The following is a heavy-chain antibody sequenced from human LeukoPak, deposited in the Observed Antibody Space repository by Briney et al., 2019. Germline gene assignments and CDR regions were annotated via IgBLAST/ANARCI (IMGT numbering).Heavy chain of an antibody. CDR3: ARGYDFWSGYYTGGFDY. CDR2: IWYDGSNK. CDR1: GFTFSSYG. J-gene: IGHJ4*02. D-gene: IGHD3-3*01. Sequence: GGSLRLSSAASGFTFSSYGMHWVRQAPGKGLEWVAVIWYDGSNKYYADSVKGRFTISRDNSKNTLYLQMNSLRAEDTAVYYCARGYDFWSGYYTGGFDYWGQGTLVTVSS. V-gene: IGHV3-33*03.